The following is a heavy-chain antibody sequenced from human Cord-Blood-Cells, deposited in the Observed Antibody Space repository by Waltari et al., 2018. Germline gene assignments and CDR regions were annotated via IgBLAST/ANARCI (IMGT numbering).Heavy chain of an antibody. CDR2: INSDGSST. D-gene: IGHD3-16*01. CDR1: GFTFSSYW. CDR3: ARGDWGSRLYWYFDL. V-gene: IGHV3-74*01. J-gene: IGHJ2*01. Sequence: EVQLVESGGGLVQPGGSLRLSCAASGFTFSSYWMHWVRQAPGKGLVWVSRINSDGSSTSYADSVKGRFTISRDNAKNTLYLQMNSLRAEDTAVYYCARGDWGSRLYWYFDLWGRGTLVTVSS.